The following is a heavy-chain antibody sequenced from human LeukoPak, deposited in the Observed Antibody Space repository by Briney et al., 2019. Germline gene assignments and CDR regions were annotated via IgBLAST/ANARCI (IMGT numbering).Heavy chain of an antibody. D-gene: IGHD3-10*01. V-gene: IGHV1-2*02. CDR1: GYTFTGYY. CDR3: AREAVSITMVRGVIPYFDY. CDR2: INPNSGGT. Sequence: ASVKVSCKASGYTFTGYYMHWVRQAPGQGLEWMGWINPNSGGTNYAQKFQGRDTITRDASISTAYMELSRLRSDDPAVYYCAREAVSITMVRGVIPYFDYWGQGTLVTVSS. J-gene: IGHJ4*02.